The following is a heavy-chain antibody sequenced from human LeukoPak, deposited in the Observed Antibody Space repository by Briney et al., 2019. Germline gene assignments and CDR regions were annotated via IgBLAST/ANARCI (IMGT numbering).Heavy chain of an antibody. CDR3: ARAGLIAGNNRFDP. V-gene: IGHV4-31*03. CDR1: GGSISSGGYY. D-gene: IGHD6-13*01. J-gene: IGHJ5*02. Sequence: SETLSLTCTVSGGSISSGGYYWSWIRQHPGKGLEWIGYIYYSGSTYYNPSLKSRVTISVDTSKNQFSLKLSSVTAADTAVYYCARAGLIAGNNRFDPWGQGTLVTVSS. CDR2: IYYSGST.